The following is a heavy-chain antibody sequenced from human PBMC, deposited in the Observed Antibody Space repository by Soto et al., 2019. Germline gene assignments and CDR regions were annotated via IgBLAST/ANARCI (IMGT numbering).Heavy chain of an antibody. CDR2: INDSGST. D-gene: IGHD4-17*01. CDR1: GGSFSGYY. Sequence: SETLSLTCAVYGGSFSGYYWNWIRQPPGKGLEWIGEINDSGSTNYNPSLKSRLTISVDTSRNQFSLKLSSVTAADTAVYYCARGSNYGDYAYSFDIWGQGTMVTVSS. CDR3: ARGSNYGDYAYSFDI. J-gene: IGHJ3*02. V-gene: IGHV4-34*01.